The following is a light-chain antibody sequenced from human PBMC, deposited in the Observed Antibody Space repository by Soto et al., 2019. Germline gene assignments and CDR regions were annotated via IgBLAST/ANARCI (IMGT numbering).Light chain of an antibody. CDR1: QSISSW. Sequence: DIQMTQSPSTLSASVGDRVTITCRASQSISSWLAWYQQKPGKAPKLLIYKASSLESGVPSRFSGSGSGTEFTLTISSLQPDEFATYYCQQYNSYLWTFGQGTKVDIK. J-gene: IGKJ1*01. CDR3: QQYNSYLWT. V-gene: IGKV1-5*03. CDR2: KAS.